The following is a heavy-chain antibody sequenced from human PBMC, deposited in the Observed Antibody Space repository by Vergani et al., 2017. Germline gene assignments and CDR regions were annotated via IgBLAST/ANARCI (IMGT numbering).Heavy chain of an antibody. Sequence: EVQLVESGGGLVQPGGSLRLSCAASGFTFSSYWMHWVRHTPEKGLVWVSRINTDGSWTTYADSVKGRFTISRDNAKNTLYLQMNSLKVEETAVYYCARGKDCGRSSCNGSPYYGLDLWGQGTTVTVSS. D-gene: IGHD2-15*01. CDR1: GFTFSSYW. CDR3: ARGKDCGRSSCNGSPYYGLDL. J-gene: IGHJ6*02. V-gene: IGHV3-74*01. CDR2: INTDGSWT.